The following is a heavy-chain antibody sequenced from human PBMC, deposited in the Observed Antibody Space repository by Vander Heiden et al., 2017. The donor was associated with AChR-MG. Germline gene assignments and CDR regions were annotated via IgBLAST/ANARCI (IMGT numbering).Heavy chain of an antibody. CDR1: GFTFDDYA. V-gene: IGHV3-9*01. CDR3: AKGLRSYFDY. Sequence: EVQLVESGGGLVQPGRSLRLSCAATGFTFDDYAMHWVRQAPGKGLEWVSGISWSSGSIGYADSVKGRFTISRDNAKNSLYLQMNSLRAEDTALYYCAKGLRSYFDYWGQGTLVTVSS. CDR2: ISWSSGSI. J-gene: IGHJ4*02. D-gene: IGHD2-21*02.